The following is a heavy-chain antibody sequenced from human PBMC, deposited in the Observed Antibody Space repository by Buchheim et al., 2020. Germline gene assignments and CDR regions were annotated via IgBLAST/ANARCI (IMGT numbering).Heavy chain of an antibody. Sequence: QVQLQQWGAGLLKPSETLSLTCAVYGGSFSGYYWSWIRQPPGKGLEWIGYIYYSGSTYYNPSLKSRVTISVDTSKNQFSLKLSSVTAADTAVYYCARVGFYDYGDYYGMDVWGQGTT. CDR2: IYYSGST. CDR3: ARVGFYDYGDYYGMDV. J-gene: IGHJ6*02. D-gene: IGHD4-17*01. V-gene: IGHV4-34*01. CDR1: GGSFSGYY.